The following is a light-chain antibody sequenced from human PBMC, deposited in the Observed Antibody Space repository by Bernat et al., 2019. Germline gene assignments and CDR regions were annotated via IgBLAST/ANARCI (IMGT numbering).Light chain of an antibody. CDR2: EVS. V-gene: IGLV2-8*01. Sequence: QSALTQPPSASGSPGQSVTISCAGTSSDVGGYDYVSWYQRHPGKAPKLMIYEVSKRHSGVPNRFSGSKSGNTASLTVSGLQPEDEADYSCTSYTTSNTWVFGGGTKLTVL. J-gene: IGLJ3*02. CDR3: TSYTTSNTWV. CDR1: SSDVGGYDY.